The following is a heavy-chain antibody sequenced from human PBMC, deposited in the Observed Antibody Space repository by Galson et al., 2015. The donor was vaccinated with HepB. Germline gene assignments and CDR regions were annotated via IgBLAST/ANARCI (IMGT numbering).Heavy chain of an antibody. CDR3: ARDRTEGIAIRGWFDP. D-gene: IGHD6-13*01. CDR2: ISYDGSNK. J-gene: IGHJ5*02. V-gene: IGHV3-30-3*01. Sequence: SLRLSCAASGFTFSSYAIHWVRQAPGKGLEWVAVISYDGSNKYYADSVKGRFTISRDNSKNTLYLQMNSLRAEDTAVYYCARDRTEGIAIRGWFDPWGQGTLVTVSS. CDR1: GFTFSSYA.